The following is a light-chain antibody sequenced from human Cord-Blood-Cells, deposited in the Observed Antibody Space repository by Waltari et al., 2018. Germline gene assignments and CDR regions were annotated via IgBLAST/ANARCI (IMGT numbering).Light chain of an antibody. Sequence: QSSLTQPASVSGCPGQSMTIPCTGTSRDGGGSNYVSWYQQHPGKAPNLMIYYVSNRPSGVSNRFSGSKSGNTASLTISGLQAEDEADYYCSSYTSSSTLVFGGGTKLTVL. CDR1: SRDGGGSNY. J-gene: IGLJ2*01. CDR3: SSYTSSSTLV. V-gene: IGLV2-14*01. CDR2: YVS.